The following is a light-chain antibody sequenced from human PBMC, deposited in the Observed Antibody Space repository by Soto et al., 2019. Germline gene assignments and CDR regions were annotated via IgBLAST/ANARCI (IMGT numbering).Light chain of an antibody. J-gene: IGKJ1*01. CDR3: QQYDSSAWT. Sequence: EIVLTQSPGTLSLSPGERATLSCRASQSVSTSFLAWYQQKPGQAPRLLIYGASTRATGIPDRFSGSGSGIDFTLTISRLEPEDFAVYYCQQYDSSAWTFGQGTKVEIK. CDR2: GAS. CDR1: QSVSTSF. V-gene: IGKV3-20*01.